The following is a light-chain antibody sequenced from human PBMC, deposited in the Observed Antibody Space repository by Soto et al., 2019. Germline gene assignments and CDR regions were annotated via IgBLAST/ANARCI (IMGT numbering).Light chain of an antibody. CDR2: AAS. J-gene: IGKJ5*01. CDR1: QGISSW. CDR3: QQSCSTPSST. V-gene: IGKV1-12*02. Sequence: DIQMTQSPSSLSASVGDRVTITCRASQGISSWLDWYQQKPGQAPKLLIYAASSLASGIPERFSGSGSGADFTLTISRLEPEDFAVYYCQQSCSTPSSTFGQGTRLEIK.